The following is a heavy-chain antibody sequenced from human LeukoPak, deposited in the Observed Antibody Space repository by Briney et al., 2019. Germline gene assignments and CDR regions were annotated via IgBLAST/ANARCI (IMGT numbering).Heavy chain of an antibody. D-gene: IGHD5-18*01. J-gene: IGHJ4*02. Sequence: GGSLRLSCAASGFTFSSHGMPWVRQAPGKGLEWVAVISYDGSNKYYADSVKGRFTISRDNSKNTLYLQMNSLRAEDTAVYYCARESDTAMALSFDYWGQGTLVTVSS. V-gene: IGHV3-30-3*01. CDR2: ISYDGSNK. CDR3: ARESDTAMALSFDY. CDR1: GFTFSSHG.